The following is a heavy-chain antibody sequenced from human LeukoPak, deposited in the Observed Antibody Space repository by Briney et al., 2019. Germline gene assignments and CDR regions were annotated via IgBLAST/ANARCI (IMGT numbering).Heavy chain of an antibody. CDR3: ARDPLRYQLLHDY. J-gene: IGHJ4*02. CDR2: IYYSGST. Sequence: PSQTLSLTCTVSGGSISSGSYYWSWIRQHPGKGLEWIGYIYYSGSTYYNPSLKSRVTISVDTSKNQFSLKLSSVTAADTAVYYCARDPLRYQLLHDYWGQGTLVTVSS. D-gene: IGHD2-2*01. CDR1: GGSISSGSYY. V-gene: IGHV4-31*03.